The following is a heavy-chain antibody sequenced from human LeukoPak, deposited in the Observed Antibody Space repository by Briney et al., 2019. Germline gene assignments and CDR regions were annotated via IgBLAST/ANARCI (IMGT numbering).Heavy chain of an antibody. V-gene: IGHV3-21*01. D-gene: IGHD1-26*01. Sequence: GGSLRLSCAASGFTFCSYSMIWVRPAPGKGLEWVSSISSSSSYIYYADSVKGRFTISRDNAKNSLYLQMNSLRAEDTAVYYCARDGIVGARNAFDIWGQGTMVTVSS. CDR1: GFTFCSYS. CDR3: ARDGIVGARNAFDI. CDR2: ISSSSSYI. J-gene: IGHJ3*02.